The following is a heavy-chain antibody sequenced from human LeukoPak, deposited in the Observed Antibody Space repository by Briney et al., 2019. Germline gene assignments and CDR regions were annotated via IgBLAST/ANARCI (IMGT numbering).Heavy chain of an antibody. D-gene: IGHD4-17*01. CDR2: TSGSGGGA. Sequence: PGGSLRLSCAASGFTFNNYGMNWVRQAPGKGPEWVASTSGSGGGANYADSVRGRFIISRDNSKNTLFLQMNGLGAEDTAVYFCAKDDLMNTVSDVRNWFDAWGQGTRVIVSS. J-gene: IGHJ5*02. CDR3: AKDDLMNTVSDVRNWFDA. CDR1: GFTFNNYG. V-gene: IGHV3-23*01.